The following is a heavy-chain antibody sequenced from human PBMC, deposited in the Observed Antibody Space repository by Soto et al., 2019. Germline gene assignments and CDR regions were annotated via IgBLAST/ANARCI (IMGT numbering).Heavy chain of an antibody. J-gene: IGHJ6*02. CDR1: GFTFSSYA. Sequence: SLRLSCAASGFTFSSYAMHWVRQAPGKGLEWVAVISYDGSNKYYADSVKGRFTISRDNSKNTLYLQMNSLRAEDTAVYYCARPLRSLWASYYYYYYGMDVWGQGTTVTVSS. CDR2: ISYDGSNK. CDR3: ARPLRSLWASYYYYYYGMDV. D-gene: IGHD7-27*01. V-gene: IGHV3-30-3*01.